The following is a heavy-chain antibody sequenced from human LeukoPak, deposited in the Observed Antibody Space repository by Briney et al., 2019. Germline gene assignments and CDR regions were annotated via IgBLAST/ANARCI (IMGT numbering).Heavy chain of an antibody. CDR2: IRFDGSNK. CDR1: GFTFSSYG. J-gene: IGHJ4*02. Sequence: PGGSLRLSCAASGFTFSSYGMHWVRQAPGKGLEWVAFIRFDGSNKYYADSVKGRFTISRDNSKNTLYLQINSLRAEDTAVYYCAKVPNFYGAGSHPIDYWGQGTLVTVSS. CDR3: AKVPNFYGAGSHPIDY. V-gene: IGHV3-30*02. D-gene: IGHD3-10*01.